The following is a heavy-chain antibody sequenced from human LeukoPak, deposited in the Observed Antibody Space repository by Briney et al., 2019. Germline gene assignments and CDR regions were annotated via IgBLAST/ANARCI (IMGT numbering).Heavy chain of an antibody. CDR1: GGSISSYY. CDR2: IYYSGST. CDR3: ARVRRDTVGY. J-gene: IGHJ4*02. D-gene: IGHD2-21*01. V-gene: IGHV4-59*01. Sequence: SETLSLTCTVSGGSISSYYWSWIRQPPGKGLEWIGYIYYSGSTNYNPSLKSRVTISVDTSKNQFSLKLSSVTAADTAVYYCARVRRDTVGYWGQGTLVTVSS.